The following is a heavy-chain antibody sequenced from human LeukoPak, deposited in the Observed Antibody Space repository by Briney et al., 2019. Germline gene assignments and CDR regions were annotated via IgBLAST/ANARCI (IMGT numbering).Heavy chain of an antibody. CDR2: IYYSGST. V-gene: IGHV4-39*02. D-gene: IGHD6-6*01. J-gene: IGHJ4*02. CDR1: GGSISSSSYY. Sequence: SETLSLTCTVSGGSISSSSYYWGWIRQPPGKGLEWIGSIYYSGSTYYNPSLKSRVTISVDTSKNQFSLKLSSVTAADTAVYYCARDLGIAARPDYWGQGTLVTVSS. CDR3: ARDLGIAARPDY.